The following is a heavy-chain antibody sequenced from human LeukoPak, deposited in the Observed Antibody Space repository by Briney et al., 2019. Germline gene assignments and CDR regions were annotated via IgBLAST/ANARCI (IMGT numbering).Heavy chain of an antibody. D-gene: IGHD4-17*01. CDR1: GFTFSSYA. Sequence: GGSLRLSCAASGFTFSSYAMSWVRQAPGKGLELVSAISGSGGSTYYADSVKGRFTISRDNSKNTLYLQMNSLRAEDTAVYYCAKEIADGDYGRYYFDYWGQGTLVTVSS. V-gene: IGHV3-23*01. CDR3: AKEIADGDYGRYYFDY. CDR2: ISGSGGST. J-gene: IGHJ4*02.